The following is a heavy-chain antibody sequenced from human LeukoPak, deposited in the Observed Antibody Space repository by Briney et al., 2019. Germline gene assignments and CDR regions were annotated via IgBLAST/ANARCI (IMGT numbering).Heavy chain of an antibody. D-gene: IGHD5-12*01. V-gene: IGHV3-21*01. CDR3: ARDSGYSGCDWEGNGAFDI. J-gene: IGHJ3*02. CDR2: ISSSSSYI. Sequence: GGSLRLSCAASGFTFSSYSMNWVRQAPGKGLEWVSSISSSSSYIYYADSVKGRFTISRDNAKNSLYLQMNSLRAEDTAVYYCARDSGYSGCDWEGNGAFDIWGQGTMVTVSS. CDR1: GFTFSSYS.